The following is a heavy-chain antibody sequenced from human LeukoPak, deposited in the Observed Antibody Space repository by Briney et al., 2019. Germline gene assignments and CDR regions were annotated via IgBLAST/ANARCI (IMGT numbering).Heavy chain of an antibody. CDR2: ITTGGPNT. CDR1: GFTFSSYT. J-gene: IGHJ4*02. V-gene: IGHV3-23*01. CDR3: AKDGGLWVSAHWGDS. Sequence: PWGSLRLSCTASGFTFSSYTMSWVRQAPGKGLKWVSTITTGGPNTYYADSVKGRFTVSRDDSKNTLYLQMNSLRAEDTAVYYCAKDGGLWVSAHWGDSWGRGTLVTVSS. D-gene: IGHD7-27*01.